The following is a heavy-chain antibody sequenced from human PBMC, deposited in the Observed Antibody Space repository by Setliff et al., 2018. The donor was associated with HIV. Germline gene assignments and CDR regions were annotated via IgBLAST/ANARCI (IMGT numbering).Heavy chain of an antibody. CDR1: GDSISSNY. CDR2: IHTSGST. V-gene: IGHV4-4*09. Sequence: PSETLSLTCTVSGDSISSNYWSWIRQPPGKGLEWIGYIHTSGSTNYNPSLKSRVTISLDTSKNQFSLKLSSVTAADTAVYFCARGRGSSSSWPIDYWGQGTLVTVSS. D-gene: IGHD6-13*01. CDR3: ARGRGSSSSWPIDY. J-gene: IGHJ4*02.